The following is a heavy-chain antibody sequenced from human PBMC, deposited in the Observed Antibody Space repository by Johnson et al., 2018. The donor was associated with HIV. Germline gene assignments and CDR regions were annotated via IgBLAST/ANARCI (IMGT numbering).Heavy chain of an antibody. J-gene: IGHJ3*01. CDR3: VRDGNYYDRSGYRVDAFDV. CDR2: INWNGVRT. Sequence: VQLVDSGGGVVRPGGSLRLSCAASGFTFDDYGMSWVRQAPGKGLEWVAGINWNGVRTGYVDSMKGRFTISRDNSKNTLYLQMNSLRAEDTAVYYCVRDGNYYDRSGYRVDAFDVWGQGTMVTVSS. CDR1: GFTFDDYG. V-gene: IGHV3-20*04. D-gene: IGHD3-22*01.